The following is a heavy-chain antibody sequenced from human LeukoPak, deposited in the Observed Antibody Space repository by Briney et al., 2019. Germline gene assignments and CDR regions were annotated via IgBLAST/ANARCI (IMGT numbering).Heavy chain of an antibody. V-gene: IGHV4-31*03. D-gene: IGHD6-6*01. Sequence: PSETLSLTCTVSGGSISSGGYYWSWIRQHPGKGLEWIGYIYYSGSTYYNPSLKSRVTISVDTSKNQFSLKLSSVTAADTAVYCCARDLLSSSSAPDYWGQGTLVTVSS. CDR1: GGSISSGGYY. CDR2: IYYSGST. J-gene: IGHJ4*02. CDR3: ARDLLSSSSAPDY.